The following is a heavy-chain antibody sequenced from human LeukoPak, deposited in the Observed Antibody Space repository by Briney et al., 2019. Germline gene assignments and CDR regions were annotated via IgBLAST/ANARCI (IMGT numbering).Heavy chain of an antibody. D-gene: IGHD6-6*01. CDR1: GGSISSSSYY. J-gene: IGHJ5*02. CDR2: IYYSGST. V-gene: IGHV4-39*07. CDR3: ARTPIKPSSSSYR. Sequence: PSETLSLTCTVSGGSISSSSYYWGWIRQPPGKGLEWIGSIYYSGSTYYNPSLKSRVTISVDTSKNQFSLKLSSVTAADTAVYYCARTPIKPSSSSYRWGQGTLVTVSS.